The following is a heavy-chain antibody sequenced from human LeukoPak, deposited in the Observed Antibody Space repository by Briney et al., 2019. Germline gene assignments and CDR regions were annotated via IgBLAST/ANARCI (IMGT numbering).Heavy chain of an antibody. V-gene: IGHV3-30*04. CDR1: GFTFSSYA. CDR3: ASGKYRYGDNWFDP. Sequence: TGGSLRLSCAASGFTFSSYAMHWVRQAPGKGLEWVAVISYDGSNKYHADSVKGRFTISRDNSKNTLYLQMNSLRAEDTAVYFCASGKYRYGDNWFDPWGQGTLVTFSS. J-gene: IGHJ5*02. CDR2: ISYDGSNK. D-gene: IGHD5-18*01.